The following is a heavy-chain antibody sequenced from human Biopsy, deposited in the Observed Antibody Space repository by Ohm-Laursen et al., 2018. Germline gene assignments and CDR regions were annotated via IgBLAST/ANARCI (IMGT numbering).Heavy chain of an antibody. CDR2: IYYSGST. CDR1: GGSIGSFF. J-gene: IGHJ4*02. V-gene: IGHV4-59*07. Sequence: SDTLSLTCTVSGGSIGSFFWSWIRQPPGKGLEWIGYIYYSGSTNYNPSLRSRVTTSVDRSKNQFSLELSSVTAADTAVYYCARVGAGAPSIDHFDYWGQGALVTVSS. CDR3: ARVGAGAPSIDHFDY. D-gene: IGHD1-26*01.